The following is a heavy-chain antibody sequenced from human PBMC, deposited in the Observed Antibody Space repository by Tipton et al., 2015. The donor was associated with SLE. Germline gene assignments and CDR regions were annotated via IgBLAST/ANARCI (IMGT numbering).Heavy chain of an antibody. Sequence: TLSLTCSVSGGSIRSETWWSWVRQPPGKGLEWIGEIYHRGTTNYNPSLKSRVTISADTSKNQFSLKVSSVTAADSAVYYCANDYGGSRGYDNCFDPWGQGILVTVSS. CDR3: ANDYGGSRGYDNCFDP. CDR1: GGSIRSETW. D-gene: IGHD5-12*01. V-gene: IGHV4-4*02. J-gene: IGHJ5*02. CDR2: IYHRGTT.